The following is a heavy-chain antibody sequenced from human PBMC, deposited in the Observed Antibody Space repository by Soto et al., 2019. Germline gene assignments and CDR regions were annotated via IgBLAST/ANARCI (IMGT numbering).Heavy chain of an antibody. Sequence: QVQLVQSGAEVKKPGASVKVSCKASGYTFTSYGISWVRQAPGQGLERMGWISAYNGNTNYAQKLQGRVTMTTDPSTSTAYMELRSLSSDDTAVYYCARRSQLRSDAFDIGGQGTMVTVSS. J-gene: IGHJ3*02. V-gene: IGHV1-18*01. CDR2: ISAYNGNT. CDR1: GYTFTSYG. CDR3: ARRSQLRSDAFDI. D-gene: IGHD2-2*01.